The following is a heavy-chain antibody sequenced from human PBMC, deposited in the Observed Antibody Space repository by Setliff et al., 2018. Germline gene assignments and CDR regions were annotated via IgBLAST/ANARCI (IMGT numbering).Heavy chain of an antibody. Sequence: SETLSLTCTVSGGSISSSSYYWGWIRQPPGKGLEWIGSIYHSGSTNYNPSLKSRVTISVDKSKNQFSLKLSSVTAADTAVYYCAREGDVGYSYGFGYFDYWGQGTLVTV. D-gene: IGHD5-18*01. CDR3: AREGDVGYSYGFGYFDY. CDR1: GGSISSSSYY. CDR2: IYHSGST. J-gene: IGHJ4*02. V-gene: IGHV4-39*07.